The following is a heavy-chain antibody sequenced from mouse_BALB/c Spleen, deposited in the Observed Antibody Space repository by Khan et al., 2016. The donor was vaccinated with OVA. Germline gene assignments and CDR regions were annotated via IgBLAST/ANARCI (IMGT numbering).Heavy chain of an antibody. D-gene: IGHD1-1*01. CDR2: INPSNGVT. V-gene: IGHV1S81*02. CDR1: GYTFTSFY. CDR3: TRGGDGSPFAY. J-gene: IGHJ3*01. Sequence: QVQLKQSGAELVKPGASVKLSCKASGYTFTSFYIYWVKQRPGQGLEGVGEINPSNGVTNFNEKFKSKATLTVDKSSSTAYMQLSSLTSEDSTVYYCTRGGDGSPFAYWGQGTLVTVA.